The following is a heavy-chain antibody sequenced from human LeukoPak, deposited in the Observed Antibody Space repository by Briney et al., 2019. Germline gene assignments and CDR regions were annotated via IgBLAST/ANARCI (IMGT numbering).Heavy chain of an antibody. CDR1: GGTFSSYA. CDR3: ARGGVLRFLEWSYIAADNWFDP. D-gene: IGHD3-3*01. CDR2: IIPIFGTA. J-gene: IGHJ5*02. V-gene: IGHV1-69*13. Sequence: SVKVSCKASGGTFSSYAISWVRQAPGQGLEWMGGIIPIFGTANYAQKFQGRVTITADESTSTAYMELSSLRSEDTAVYYCARGGVLRFLEWSYIAADNWFDPWGQGTLVTVSS.